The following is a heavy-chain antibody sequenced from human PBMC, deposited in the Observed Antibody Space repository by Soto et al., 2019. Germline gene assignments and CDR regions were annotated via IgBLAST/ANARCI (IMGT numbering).Heavy chain of an antibody. V-gene: IGHV1-46*01. J-gene: IGHJ4*02. CDR2: INPSGGST. CDR3: AGQNDFWSGHSPGDY. D-gene: IGHD3-3*01. CDR1: GYSLTSYY. Sequence: QVELVQSGAEVKKPGASVKVSCKASGYSLTSYYMHWVRQAPGQGLEWMGVINPSGGSTSYALRYQGRVTMTRDTSTSTVDMELRRLRSEDTAVYYCAGQNDFWSGHSPGDYWGQGTLVTVSS.